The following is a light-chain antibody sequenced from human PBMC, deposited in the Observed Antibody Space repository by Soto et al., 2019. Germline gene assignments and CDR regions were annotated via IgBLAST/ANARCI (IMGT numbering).Light chain of an antibody. J-gene: IGKJ1*01. V-gene: IGKV3-20*01. Sequence: EIVLTQSPGTLSLSPGERATLSCRASQSVSSSYLAWYQQKPGQAPRLLIYGASSRATGIPDRFSGSGSGTDFTLTISSLEPEDFEVYFCQQYGSSPWTFGQGTKVEIK. CDR1: QSVSSSY. CDR2: GAS. CDR3: QQYGSSPWT.